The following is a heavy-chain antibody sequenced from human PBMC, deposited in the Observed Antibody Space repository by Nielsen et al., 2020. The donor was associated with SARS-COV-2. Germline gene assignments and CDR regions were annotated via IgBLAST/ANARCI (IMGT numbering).Heavy chain of an antibody. D-gene: IGHD5-24*01. CDR1: GFTFSSYG. CDR3: ARDHKRRDGYNWARPGY. CDR2: IWYDGSNK. V-gene: IGHV3-33*01. Sequence: GESLKISCAASGFTFSSYGMHWVRQAPGKGLEWVAVIWYDGSNKYYADSVKGRFTISRDNSKNTLYLQMNSLRAEDTAVYYCARDHKRRDGYNWARPGYWGQGTLVTVSS. J-gene: IGHJ4*02.